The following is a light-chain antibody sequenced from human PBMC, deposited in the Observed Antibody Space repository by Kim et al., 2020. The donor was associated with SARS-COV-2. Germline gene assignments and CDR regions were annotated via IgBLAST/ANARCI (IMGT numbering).Light chain of an antibody. CDR3: QQYDELWT. CDR2: DSS. V-gene: IGKV1-33*01. Sequence: DIQMTQSPSSLSASVGDRVTITCQASQDIKTYLNWHQQKPGAAPKLLIYDSSNLEAGVPSRFSGSGSGTLFTFTITNLQPDDFATYYCQQYDELWTFGQGTKVEI. CDR1: QDIKTY. J-gene: IGKJ1*01.